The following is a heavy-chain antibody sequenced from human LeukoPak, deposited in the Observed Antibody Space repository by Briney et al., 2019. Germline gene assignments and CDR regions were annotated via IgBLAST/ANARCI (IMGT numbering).Heavy chain of an antibody. CDR2: ISSSSSYI. V-gene: IGHV3-21*01. J-gene: IGHJ4*02. CDR3: ARDGGYNWNYGTVFDY. D-gene: IGHD1-7*01. Sequence: PGGSLRLSCAASGFTFSSYSMNWVRQAPGKGLEWISSISSSSSYIYYADSVKGRFTISRDNAKNSLYLQMNSLRAEDTAVYYCARDGGYNWNYGTVFDYWGQGTLVTVSS. CDR1: GFTFSSYS.